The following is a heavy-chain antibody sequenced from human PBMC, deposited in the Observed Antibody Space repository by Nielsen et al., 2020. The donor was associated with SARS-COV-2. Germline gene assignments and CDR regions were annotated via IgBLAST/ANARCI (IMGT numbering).Heavy chain of an antibody. CDR2: ISACNGNT. V-gene: IGHV1-18*01. D-gene: IGHD2-8*01. CDR3: ARDGGGGYCTNGVCYTAVGYYGMDV. CDR1: GYTFTSYG. J-gene: IGHJ6*02. Sequence: ASVKVSCKASGYTFTSYGISWVRQAPGQGLEWMGWISACNGNTNYAQKLQGRVTMTTDTSTSTAYMELRSLRSDDTAVYYCARDGGGGYCTNGVCYTAVGYYGMDVWGQGTTVTVSS.